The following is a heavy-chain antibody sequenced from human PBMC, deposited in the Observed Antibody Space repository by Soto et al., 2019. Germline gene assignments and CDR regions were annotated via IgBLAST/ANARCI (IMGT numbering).Heavy chain of an antibody. CDR2: INPSGGST. CDR1: GYTFTSYY. V-gene: IGHV1-46*01. Sequence: ASVKVSCKASGYTFTSYYMHWVRQAPGQGLEWMGIINPSGGSTSYAQKFQGRVTMTRDTSTSTVYMELSSLRSEDTAVYYCARARIAAAGSYYYYGMDFWGQGTTVTVSS. J-gene: IGHJ6*02. CDR3: ARARIAAAGSYYYYGMDF. D-gene: IGHD6-13*01.